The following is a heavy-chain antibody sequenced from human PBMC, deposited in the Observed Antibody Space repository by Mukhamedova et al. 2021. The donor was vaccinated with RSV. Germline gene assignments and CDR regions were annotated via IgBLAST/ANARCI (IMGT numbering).Heavy chain of an antibody. Sequence: YAQKFQGRVTITADKSTSTAYMVLSSLRSEDTAVYYCARGAGSTSFYFDYWGQGTLVTVSS. D-gene: IGHD2-2*01. J-gene: IGHJ4*02. CDR3: ARGAGSTSFYFDY. V-gene: IGHV1-69*04.